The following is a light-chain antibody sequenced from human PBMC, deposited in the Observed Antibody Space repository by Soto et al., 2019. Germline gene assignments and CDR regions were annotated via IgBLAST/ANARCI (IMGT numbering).Light chain of an antibody. J-gene: IGLJ3*02. CDR1: NSDVGRYNF. CDR3: YSYTASDIWV. Sequence: QSVLTQPRSVSGSRGQSVTISCAGTNSDVGRYNFVSWYQQLPGKAPKLLISAVSQRPSGVPDRFSGSKSGNTASLTISGLQADDEADYFCYSYTASDIWVFGGGTKVTVL. CDR2: AVS. V-gene: IGLV2-11*01.